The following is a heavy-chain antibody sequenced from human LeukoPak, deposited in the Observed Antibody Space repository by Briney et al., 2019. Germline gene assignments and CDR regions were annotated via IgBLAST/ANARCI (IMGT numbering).Heavy chain of an antibody. CDR2: IKQDGSEK. V-gene: IGHV3-7*01. CDR1: GFTFSNAW. D-gene: IGHD5-24*01. CDR3: ARETEMANLDY. J-gene: IGHJ4*02. Sequence: GGSLRLSCVASGFTFSNAWMTWVRQAPGKGLEWVANIKQDGSEKYYVDSVKGRFTISRDNAKKSLYLQMNSLRAEDTAVYYCARETEMANLDYWGQGTLVTVSS.